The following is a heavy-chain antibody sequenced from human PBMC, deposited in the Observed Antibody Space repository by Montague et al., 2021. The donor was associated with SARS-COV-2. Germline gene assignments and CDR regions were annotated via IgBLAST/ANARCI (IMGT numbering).Heavy chain of an antibody. D-gene: IGHD3-3*01. V-gene: IGHV4-39*01. CDR2: KYYSGST. Sequence: SETLSLTCTVSGASISSRSYYWGWIRQPPGKGLEWIGFKYYSGSTYYNPTLKSRVTISVDTSKNQSSLKLSSVTAADTAVYYCATLPSSITLCGVVQRYYFDDWGQGTLVTVSS. CDR3: ATLPSSITLCGVVQRYYFDD. J-gene: IGHJ4*02. CDR1: GASISSRSYY.